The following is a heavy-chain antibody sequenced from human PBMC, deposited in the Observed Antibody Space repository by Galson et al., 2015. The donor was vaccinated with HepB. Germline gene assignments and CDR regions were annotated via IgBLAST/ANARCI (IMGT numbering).Heavy chain of an antibody. D-gene: IGHD3-16*01. J-gene: IGHJ6*03. CDR2: INSDGSST. Sequence: SLRLSCAASGFTFSSYWMHWVRQAPGKGLVWVSRINSDGSSTSYADSVKGRFTISRDNAKNTLYLQMNSLRAEDTAVYYCAAPSWGSKWRPRDYMDVWGKGTTVTVSS. V-gene: IGHV3-74*01. CDR1: GFTFSSYW. CDR3: AAPSWGSKWRPRDYMDV.